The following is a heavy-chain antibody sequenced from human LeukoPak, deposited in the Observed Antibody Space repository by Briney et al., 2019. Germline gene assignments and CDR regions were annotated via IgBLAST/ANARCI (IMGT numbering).Heavy chain of an antibody. CDR1: GGSISSYY. Sequence: SETLSLTCTVSGGSISSYYWSWIRQPPGKGLEWIGYIYYSGSTNYNPSLKSRVTISVDTSKNQFSLKLSSVTAADTAVYYCARVSPYYDSSGYYGDYWGQGTLVTVSS. CDR2: IYYSGST. V-gene: IGHV4-59*01. J-gene: IGHJ4*02. D-gene: IGHD3-22*01. CDR3: ARVSPYYDSSGYYGDY.